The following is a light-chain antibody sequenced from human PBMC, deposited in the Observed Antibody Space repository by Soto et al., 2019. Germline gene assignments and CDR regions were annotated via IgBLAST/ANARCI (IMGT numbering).Light chain of an antibody. J-gene: IGKJ5*01. V-gene: IGKV1-12*01. CDR3: KKAKSFHST. Sequence: DIQMTQSPSSVSASVGDTLTITCRASQDISRWLDWYQQRPGKAPKLLIYAASSLRSGVPSRFSGSGSGTDFTLTISSLQPEDVATTFCKKAKSFHSTFGQGTRLEIK. CDR2: AAS. CDR1: QDISRW.